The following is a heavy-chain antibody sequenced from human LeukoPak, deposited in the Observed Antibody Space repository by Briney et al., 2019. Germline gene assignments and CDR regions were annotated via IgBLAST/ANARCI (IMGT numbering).Heavy chain of an antibody. J-gene: IGHJ4*02. D-gene: IGHD3-16*02. Sequence: GGSLRLSCAASGFTFSSYGMSWVRQAPGKGLEWVSAISGSGGSTYYADSVKGRFTISRDNSKNTLYLQMNSLRAEDTAVYYCATRRTVYDYVWGSYRYWGQGTLVTVSS. CDR1: GFTFSSYG. CDR3: ATRRTVYDYVWGSYRY. CDR2: ISGSGGST. V-gene: IGHV3-23*01.